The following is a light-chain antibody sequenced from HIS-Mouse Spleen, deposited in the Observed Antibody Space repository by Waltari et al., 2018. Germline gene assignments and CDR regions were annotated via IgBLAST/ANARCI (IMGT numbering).Light chain of an antibody. Sequence: NFMLTQPHSVSESPGKTVTISCTRSSGSIASNYVQWYQQRPGSAPPTVIYEDNQRPSGVPGRFSGSIDSSSNSASLTISGLKTEDEADYYCQSYDSSNVVFGGGTKLTVL. V-gene: IGLV6-57*04. CDR2: EDN. J-gene: IGLJ2*01. CDR3: QSYDSSNVV. CDR1: SGSIASNY.